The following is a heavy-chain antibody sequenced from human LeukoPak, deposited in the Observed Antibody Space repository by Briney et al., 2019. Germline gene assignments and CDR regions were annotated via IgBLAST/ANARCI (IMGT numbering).Heavy chain of an antibody. J-gene: IGHJ3*02. CDR2: IKQDGSEK. D-gene: IGHD1-26*01. V-gene: IGHV3-7*01. CDR1: GFTFSSYW. CDR3: ARDWDSGSFHDAFDI. Sequence: GGSLRLSCAASGFTFSSYWMSWVRQGPGKGLEWVANIKQDGSEKYYVDSVKGRFTISRDNAKNSLYLQMNSLRAEDTAVYYCARDWDSGSFHDAFDIWGQGTMVTVSS.